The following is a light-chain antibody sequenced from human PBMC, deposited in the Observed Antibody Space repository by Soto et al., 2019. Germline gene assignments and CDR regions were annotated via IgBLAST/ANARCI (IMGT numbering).Light chain of an antibody. V-gene: IGLV7-46*01. CDR1: TGAVTSGHY. J-gene: IGLJ2*01. CDR3: LLSYSGTRV. Sequence: QAVVTQEPSLTVSPGGTVTLTCGSSTGAVTSGHYPYWFQQKPGQAPRTLIYETSNKRSWTPARFSGSLLGGKAALTLSGAQPEDEADYYCLLSYSGTRVFGGGTKLTVL. CDR2: ETS.